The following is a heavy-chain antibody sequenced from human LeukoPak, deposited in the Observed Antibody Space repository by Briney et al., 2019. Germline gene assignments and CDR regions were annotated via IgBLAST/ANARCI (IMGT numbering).Heavy chain of an antibody. CDR1: GFTFSSYA. CDR3: AKDLDVVVDY. D-gene: IGHD2-2*01. CDR2: ISYDGSNK. J-gene: IGHJ4*02. Sequence: GGSLRLSCAASGFTFSSYAMHWVRQAPGKGLEWVAVISYDGSNKYYADSVKGRFTISRDNSKNTLYLQMNSLRAEDTAVYYCAKDLDVVVDYRGQGTLVTVSS. V-gene: IGHV3-30*04.